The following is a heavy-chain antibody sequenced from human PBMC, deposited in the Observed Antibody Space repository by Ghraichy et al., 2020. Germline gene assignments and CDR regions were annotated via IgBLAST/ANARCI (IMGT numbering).Heavy chain of an antibody. CDR3: VRDFSGPFDM. J-gene: IGHJ3*02. Sequence: GESPNISCAASGFSISSYWMSWLRQAPGKELERVANINRDGSGKFYEESVRGRFTISRDNVRNSLDLQMSSLRVEDTAVYYCVRDFSGPFDMWGPGTMVTVSS. V-gene: IGHV3-7*03. CDR2: INRDGSGK. D-gene: IGHD2-15*01. CDR1: GFSISSYW.